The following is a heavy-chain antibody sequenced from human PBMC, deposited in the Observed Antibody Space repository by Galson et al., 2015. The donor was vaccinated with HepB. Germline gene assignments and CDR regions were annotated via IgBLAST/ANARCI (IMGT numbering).Heavy chain of an antibody. CDR2: IIPIFGTA. CDR1: GGTFSSFA. V-gene: IGHV1-69*13. J-gene: IGHJ5*02. D-gene: IGHD2-2*01. Sequence: SVKVSCKASGGTFSSFAISWVRQAPGQGLEWMGGIIPIFGTANYAQKFQGRVTITADESTSTTYMELSSLRSEDTAVYYCAREYCSSTSCFNWVDPWGQGTLVTVSP. CDR3: AREYCSSTSCFNWVDP.